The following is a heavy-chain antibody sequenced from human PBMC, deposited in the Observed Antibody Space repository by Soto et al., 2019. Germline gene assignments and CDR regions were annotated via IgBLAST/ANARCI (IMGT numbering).Heavy chain of an antibody. CDR1: GFIFSDYY. CDR2: ISRDGNAI. D-gene: IGHD1-1*01. CDR3: ARGAEMSSLTKWFDP. J-gene: IGHJ5*02. Sequence: GGSLRLSCAASGFIFSDYYMSRIRQAPGKGLEWLAYISRDGNAIFYADSVIGRFTVSRDNAKNSLFLQMDDLRAEDTAMFFCARGAEMSSLTKWFDPWGQGTLVTVSS. V-gene: IGHV3-11*01.